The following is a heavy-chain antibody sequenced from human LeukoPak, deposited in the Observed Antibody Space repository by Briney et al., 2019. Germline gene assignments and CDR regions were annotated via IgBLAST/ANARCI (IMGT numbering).Heavy chain of an antibody. CDR2: IYYSGST. V-gene: IGHV4-59*06. CDR1: GGSISSYY. J-gene: IGHJ3*02. CDR3: ARASLWFGELSYAFDI. Sequence: SETLSLTCTVSGGSISSYYWSWIRQHPGKGLEWIGYIYYSGSTYYNPSLKSRVTISVDTSKNQFSLKLSSVTAADTAVYYCARASLWFGELSYAFDIWGQGTMVTVSS. D-gene: IGHD3-10*01.